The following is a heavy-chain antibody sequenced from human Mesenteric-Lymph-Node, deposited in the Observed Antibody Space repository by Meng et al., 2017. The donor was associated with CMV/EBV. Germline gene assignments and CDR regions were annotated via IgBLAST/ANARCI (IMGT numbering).Heavy chain of an antibody. D-gene: IGHD6-6*01. J-gene: IGHJ4*02. CDR2: INHSGST. CDR3: ARVSIARPFSGIDY. Sequence: SETLSLTCAVYGGSFSGYYWSWIRQPPGKGLEWIGEINHSGSTNYNPSLKSRVTISVDTSKNQFSLKLSYVTAADTAVYYCARVSIARPFSGIDYWGQGTLVTVSS. V-gene: IGHV4-34*01. CDR1: GGSFSGYY.